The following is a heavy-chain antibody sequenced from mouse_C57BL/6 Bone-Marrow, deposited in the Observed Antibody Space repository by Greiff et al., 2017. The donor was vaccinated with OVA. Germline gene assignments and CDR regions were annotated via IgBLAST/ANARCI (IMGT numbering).Heavy chain of an antibody. CDR3: AREGNGYYFDY. J-gene: IGHJ2*01. CDR2: IDPSDSYT. V-gene: IGHV1-50*01. D-gene: IGHD2-2*01. Sequence: VQLQQPGAELVKPGASVKLSCKASGYTFTSYWMQWVKQRPGQGLVWNGEIDPSDSYTNYNQKFKGKATVTVDTASSTAYMQLSSRTSEDSAVYYCAREGNGYYFDYWGQGTTLTVSS. CDR1: GYTFTSYW.